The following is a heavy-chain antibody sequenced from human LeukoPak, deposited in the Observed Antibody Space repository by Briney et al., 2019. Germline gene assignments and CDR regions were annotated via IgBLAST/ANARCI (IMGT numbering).Heavy chain of an antibody. CDR2: ISYDGGKK. J-gene: IGHJ3*02. CDR3: ARDRGRQAVAGSHDAFDI. V-gene: IGHV3-30*04. Sequence: PGGSLRLSCATSGFSFRNYAMHWVRQPPGKGLEWVTVISYDGGKKYYADSVKGRFTTSRDNSKNTLYVQMNSLRGSDTAVYYCARDRGRQAVAGSHDAFDIWGQGTTVIVSP. D-gene: IGHD6-19*01. CDR1: GFSFRNYA.